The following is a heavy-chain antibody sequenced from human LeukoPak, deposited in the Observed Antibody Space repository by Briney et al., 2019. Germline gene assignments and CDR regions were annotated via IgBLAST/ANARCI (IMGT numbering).Heavy chain of an antibody. CDR2: LYCHGNT. D-gene: IGHD1-14*01. V-gene: IGHV3-53*01. CDR1: GFTVITND. J-gene: IGHJ4*02. CDR3: ARGVEPLAANTLAY. Sequence: GGSLRLFCAASGFTVITNDMTWVRHAPAKGLEWGSVLYCHGNTKYADSVQGRFTISRDNSKNTLYLEMHRLSPDDPAVYYCARGVEPLAANTLAYWGQGTLVTVSS.